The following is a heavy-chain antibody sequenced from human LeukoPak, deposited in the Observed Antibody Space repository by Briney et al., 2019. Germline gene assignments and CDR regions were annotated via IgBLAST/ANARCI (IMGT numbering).Heavy chain of an antibody. CDR1: GGSFSGYY. CDR2: INHSGST. Sequence: TSETLSLTCAVYGGSFSGYYWSWIRQPPGKGLEWIGEINHSGSTNYNPSLKSRVTISVDTSKNQFSLKLSSVTAADTAVYYCAMEWGNRGFWGQGTLVTVSS. CDR3: AMEWGNRGF. V-gene: IGHV4-34*01. J-gene: IGHJ4*02. D-gene: IGHD3-16*01.